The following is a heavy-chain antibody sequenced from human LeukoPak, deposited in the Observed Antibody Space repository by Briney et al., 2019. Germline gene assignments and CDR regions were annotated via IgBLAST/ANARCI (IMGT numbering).Heavy chain of an antibody. D-gene: IGHD1-1*01. Sequence: SQTLSLTCAISGDSVSSNDSTWNWIRQSPSRGLEWLGRTYYRSKWYNDYAVSVKSRITINPDTSKNHFSLQLNSVTPEDTALYYCARLQDGYWNDVGWFDPWGQGTLVTVSS. CDR1: GDSVSSNDST. V-gene: IGHV6-1*01. J-gene: IGHJ5*02. CDR3: ARLQDGYWNDVGWFDP. CDR2: TYYRSKWYN.